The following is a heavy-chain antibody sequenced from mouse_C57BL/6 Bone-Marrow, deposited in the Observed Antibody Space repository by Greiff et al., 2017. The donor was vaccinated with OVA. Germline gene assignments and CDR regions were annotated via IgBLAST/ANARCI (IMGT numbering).Heavy chain of an antibody. CDR3: ARWGYGSSLYYAMDY. Sequence: QVQLKESGPELVKPGASVKLSCKASGYTFTSYDINWVKQRPGQGLEWIGWIYPRDGSTKYNEKFKGKATLTVDTSSSTAYMELHSLTSEDSAVYFCARWGYGSSLYYAMDYWGQGTSVTVSS. CDR1: GYTFTSYD. V-gene: IGHV1-85*01. CDR2: IYPRDGST. J-gene: IGHJ4*01. D-gene: IGHD1-1*01.